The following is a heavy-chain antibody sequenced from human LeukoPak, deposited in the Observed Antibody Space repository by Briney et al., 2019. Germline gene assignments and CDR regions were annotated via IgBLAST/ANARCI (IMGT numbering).Heavy chain of an antibody. V-gene: IGHV4-59*01. Sequence: PSETLSLTCTVFGGSISSYYWSWIRQPPGKGLEWIGYIYYSGSTNYNPSLKSRVTISVDTSKNQFSLKLSSVTAADTAVYYCARVAFRGALFGYFDYWGQGTLVTVSS. D-gene: IGHD3-10*01. J-gene: IGHJ4*02. CDR2: IYYSGST. CDR3: ARVAFRGALFGYFDY. CDR1: GGSISSYY.